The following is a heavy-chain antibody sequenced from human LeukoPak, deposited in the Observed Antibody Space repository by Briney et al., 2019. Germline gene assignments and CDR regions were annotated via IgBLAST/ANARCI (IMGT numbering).Heavy chain of an antibody. Sequence: SVKVSCKASGGTFSSYAISWVRQAPGQGLEWMGGIIPIFGTANYAQKFQGRVTITADESTSTAYMELSSLRSEDTAVYYCARGNVLTGYHKYSQHWGQGTLVTVSS. V-gene: IGHV1-69*13. CDR2: IIPIFGTA. J-gene: IGHJ1*01. CDR3: ARGNVLTGYHKYSQH. D-gene: IGHD3-9*01. CDR1: GGTFSSYA.